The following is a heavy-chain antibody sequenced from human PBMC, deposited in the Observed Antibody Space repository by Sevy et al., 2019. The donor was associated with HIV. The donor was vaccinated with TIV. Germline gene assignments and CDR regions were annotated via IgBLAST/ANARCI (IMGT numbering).Heavy chain of an antibody. CDR3: VRGKLGATIEDKSFDY. CDR1: GGTFSGHY. Sequence: SETLSLTCAVYGGTFSGHYWSWIRQPPGKRLEWIGQINHSGGTNYTPSLKSRVTISADTSKNQFSLKLTSVTAADTAVYYCVRGKLGATIEDKSFDYWGRGTLVTVSS. V-gene: IGHV4-34*01. J-gene: IGHJ4*02. CDR2: INHSGGT. D-gene: IGHD1-26*01.